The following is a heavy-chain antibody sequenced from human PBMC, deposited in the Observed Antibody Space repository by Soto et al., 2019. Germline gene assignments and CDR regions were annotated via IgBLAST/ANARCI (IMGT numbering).Heavy chain of an antibody. D-gene: IGHD4-17*01. J-gene: IGHJ4*02. CDR3: ASFRTNDYGDQDYFDY. V-gene: IGHV4-34*01. Sequence: QVQLQQWGAGLLKPSETLSLTCAVYGGSFSGYYWSWIRQPPGKGLERIGEINHSGSTNYNPSLKSRVTISVDTSKNQFSLKLSSVTAADTAVYYCASFRTNDYGDQDYFDYWGQGTLVTVSS. CDR2: INHSGST. CDR1: GGSFSGYY.